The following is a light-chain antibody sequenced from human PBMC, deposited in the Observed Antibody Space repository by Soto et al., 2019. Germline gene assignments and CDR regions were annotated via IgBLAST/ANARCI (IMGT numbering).Light chain of an antibody. Sequence: EIVLTQSPGTLSLSPVERATLSGRASQSVSNNYLAWYQQKPGQAPRLLIYGASSRATGIPDRFSGSGSGTHFTLTISSLEPEDFAVYYCQQRSNWPITFGQGTRREIK. CDR2: GAS. CDR3: QQRSNWPIT. J-gene: IGKJ5*01. V-gene: IGKV3D-20*02. CDR1: QSVSNNY.